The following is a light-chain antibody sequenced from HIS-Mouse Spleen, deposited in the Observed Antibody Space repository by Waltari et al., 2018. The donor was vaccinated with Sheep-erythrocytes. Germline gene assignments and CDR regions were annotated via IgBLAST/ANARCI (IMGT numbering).Light chain of an antibody. J-gene: IGLJ3*02. CDR1: SSDVGSYNL. Sequence: QSALTQPASVSGSPGQSITISCTGTSSDVGSYNLFSWYQQHPGKAPKLMIYEVSKRPSGVPDRFSGSKSGNTASLTVSGLQAEDEADYYCSSYAGSNNWVFGGGTKLTVL. V-gene: IGLV2-8*01. CDR3: SSYAGSNNWV. CDR2: EVS.